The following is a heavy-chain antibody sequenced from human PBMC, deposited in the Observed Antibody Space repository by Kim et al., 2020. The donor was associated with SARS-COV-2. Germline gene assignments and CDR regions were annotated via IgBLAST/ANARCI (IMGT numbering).Heavy chain of an antibody. Sequence: GSLRLSCAASGFTFSSYGMHWVRQAPGKGLEWVAVISYDGSNKYYADSVKGRFTISRDNSKNTLYLQMNSLRAEDTAVYYCAKEGRYYYYGMDVWGQGTTVTVSS. J-gene: IGHJ6*02. CDR3: AKEGRYYYYGMDV. CDR1: GFTFSSYG. V-gene: IGHV3-30*18. CDR2: ISYDGSNK.